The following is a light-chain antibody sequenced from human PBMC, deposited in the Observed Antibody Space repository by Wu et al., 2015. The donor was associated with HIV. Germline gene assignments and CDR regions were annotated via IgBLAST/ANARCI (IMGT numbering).Light chain of an antibody. V-gene: IGKV1-8*01. CDR1: QAIDTY. CDR2: AAS. CDR3: QQYYNLPH. J-gene: IGKJ3*01. Sequence: AIRMTQSPSSLSASTGDRVTITCRASQAIDTYLAWYQQKPGKAPKLLISAASTLQSGVPSRFNGSGSGTDFTLTISCLQSEDFATYYCQQYYNLPHFGPG.